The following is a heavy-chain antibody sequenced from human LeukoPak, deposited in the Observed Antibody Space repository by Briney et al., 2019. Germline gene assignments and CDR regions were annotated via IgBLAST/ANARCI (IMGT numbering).Heavy chain of an antibody. CDR1: AGSFTSYY. CDR2: IYTSGNT. V-gene: IGHV4-4*09. Sequence: PSETLSLTCTVPAGSFTSYYWSWIRPPPRQGLEWIGYIYTSGNTNYNPSLKSRVAMSVDTSKNQFSLRLSSVTAADTAVYYCARQLLSWYFDHWGQGALVTVSS. CDR3: ARQLLSWYFDH. D-gene: IGHD2-21*02. J-gene: IGHJ4*02.